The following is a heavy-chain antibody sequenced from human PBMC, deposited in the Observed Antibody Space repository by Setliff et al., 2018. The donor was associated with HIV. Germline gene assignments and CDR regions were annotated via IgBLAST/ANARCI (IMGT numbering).Heavy chain of an antibody. D-gene: IGHD2-21*02. Sequence: PSETLSLTCNVSGGSISSSSHYWGWIRQPPGKGLEWIAYIYYSGSTYYNPSLKSRVTISVDTSKNQFSLKLSSVTAADTAVYYCAREGDGIDYWGQGILVTVSS. J-gene: IGHJ4*02. CDR3: AREGDGIDY. V-gene: IGHV4-39*02. CDR2: IYYSGST. CDR1: GGSISSSSHY.